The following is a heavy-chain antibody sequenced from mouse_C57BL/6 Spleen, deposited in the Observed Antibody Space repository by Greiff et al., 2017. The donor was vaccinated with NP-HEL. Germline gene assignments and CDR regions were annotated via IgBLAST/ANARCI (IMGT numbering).Heavy chain of an antibody. J-gene: IGHJ3*01. CDR3: AADDYDPFAY. CDR2: IHPSDSDT. CDR1: GYTFTSYW. Sequence: QVQLQQSGAELVKPGASVKVSCKASGYTFTSYWMHWVKQRPGQGLEWIGRIHPSDSDTNYNQKFKGKATLTVDKSSSTAYMQLISLTSEDSAVYYCAADDYDPFAYWGQGTLVTVSA. V-gene: IGHV1-74*01. D-gene: IGHD2-4*01.